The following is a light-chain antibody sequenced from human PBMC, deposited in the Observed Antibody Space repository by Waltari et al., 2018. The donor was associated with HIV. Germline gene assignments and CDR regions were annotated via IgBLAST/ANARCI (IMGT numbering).Light chain of an antibody. Sequence: QAALTQPASASGFPGQTLNISCTRIRTDSRLYQHVSWYQQPPGSVPILILYDLDCRPSGISDHFSGSRSGDAASLTISGLQSGDEAHYFCASNRLDSTLVFGGGTKLTIL. CDR1: RTDSRLYQH. CDR3: ASNRLDSTLV. CDR2: DLD. J-gene: IGLJ2*01. V-gene: IGLV2-14*03.